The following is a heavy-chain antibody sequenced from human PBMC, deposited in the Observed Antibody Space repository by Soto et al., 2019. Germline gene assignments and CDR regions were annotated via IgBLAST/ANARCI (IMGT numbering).Heavy chain of an antibody. CDR1: GGSISSYY. CDR2: IYYSGST. D-gene: IGHD6-19*01. J-gene: IGHJ6*02. Sequence: SETLSLTCTVSGGSISSYYWSWIRQPPGKGLEWIGYIYYSGSTNYNPSLKSRVTISVDTSKNQFSLKLSSVTAADTAVYYCARGVAVAGTPLFFYYYYGMDVWGQGTTVTVS. CDR3: ARGVAVAGTPLFFYYYYGMDV. V-gene: IGHV4-59*01.